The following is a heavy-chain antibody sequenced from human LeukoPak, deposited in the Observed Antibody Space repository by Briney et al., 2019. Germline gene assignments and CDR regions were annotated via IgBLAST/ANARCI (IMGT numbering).Heavy chain of an antibody. D-gene: IGHD3-10*01. CDR2: IKQDGSEK. Sequence: GGSLRLSCAASGFTLSSHWMSWVRQAPGKGLEWVANIKQDGSEKYHVDSVKGRFTISRDNAKNSLYLQMNSLRAEDTAVYYCASKTDYYGSGSYGYWGQGTLVTVSS. V-gene: IGHV3-7*01. CDR1: GFTLSSHW. CDR3: ASKTDYYGSGSYGY. J-gene: IGHJ4*02.